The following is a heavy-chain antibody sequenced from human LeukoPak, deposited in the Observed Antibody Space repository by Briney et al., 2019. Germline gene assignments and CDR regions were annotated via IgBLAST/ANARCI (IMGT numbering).Heavy chain of an antibody. D-gene: IGHD3-22*01. Sequence: ASVKVSCKASGYTFTGYYMHWVRQATGQGLEWMGGFDPEDGETIYAQKFQGRVTMTRDTSTSTVYMELSSLRSEDTAVYYCAREGGSYYYDSSGYFQHWGQGTLVTVSS. J-gene: IGHJ1*01. CDR2: FDPEDGET. CDR3: AREGGSYYYDSSGYFQH. V-gene: IGHV1-46*01. CDR1: GYTFTGYY.